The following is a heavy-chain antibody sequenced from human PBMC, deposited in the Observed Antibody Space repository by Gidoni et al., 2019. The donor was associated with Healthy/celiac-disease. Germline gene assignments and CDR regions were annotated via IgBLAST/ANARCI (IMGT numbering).Heavy chain of an antibody. CDR3: ARDLGYCSSTSCYTIEVRAFDI. CDR2: ISVSSSYI. Sequence: EVQLVESGGGLVKPGGPLRLSCAASGFTLSSYSMHWVRQAPGTGLEWVSSISVSSSYIYYADSVKGRFTISRDNAKNSLYLQMNSLRAEDTAVYYCARDLGYCSSTSCYTIEVRAFDIWGQGTMVTVSS. V-gene: IGHV3-21*01. D-gene: IGHD2-2*02. CDR1: GFTLSSYS. J-gene: IGHJ3*02.